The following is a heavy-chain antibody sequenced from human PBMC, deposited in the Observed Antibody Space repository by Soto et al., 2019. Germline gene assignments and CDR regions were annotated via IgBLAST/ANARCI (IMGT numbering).Heavy chain of an antibody. Sequence: TSETLSLTCTVSGGSTSSSSYYWGWIRQPPGKGLEWIGSIYYSGSTYYNPSLKSRVTISVDTSKNQFSLKLSSVTAADTAAYYCARHPRYSSSQQLIDYWGQGTLVTVSS. CDR2: IYYSGST. D-gene: IGHD6-6*01. CDR1: GGSTSSSSYY. CDR3: ARHPRYSSSQQLIDY. J-gene: IGHJ4*02. V-gene: IGHV4-39*01.